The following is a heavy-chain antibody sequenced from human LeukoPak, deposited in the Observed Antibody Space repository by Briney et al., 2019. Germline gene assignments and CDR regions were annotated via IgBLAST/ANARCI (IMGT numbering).Heavy chain of an antibody. V-gene: IGHV4-34*01. J-gene: IGHJ4*02. CDR3: ATLYCGGDCYYFDY. Sequence: SETLSLTCAVYGGSFSGYHWSWIRQPPGKGLEWIGEINHSGSTNYNPSLKSRVTISVDTSKNQFSLKLSSVTAADTAVYYCATLYCGGDCYYFDYWGQGTLVTVSS. CDR2: INHSGST. D-gene: IGHD2-21*02. CDR1: GGSFSGYH.